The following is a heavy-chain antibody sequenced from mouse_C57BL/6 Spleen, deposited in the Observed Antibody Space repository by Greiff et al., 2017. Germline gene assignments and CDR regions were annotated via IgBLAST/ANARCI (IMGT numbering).Heavy chain of an antibody. CDR2: INPNNGGT. J-gene: IGHJ3*01. D-gene: IGHD2-4*01. V-gene: IGHV1-22*01. CDR1: GYTFTDYN. CDR3: ARGHYDYERGWAY. Sequence: VQLQQSGPELVKPGASVKMSCKASGYTFTDYNMHWVKQSHGKSLEWIGYINPNNGGTSYNQKFKGKATLTVNKSSSTAYMELRSLTSEDSAVYYCARGHYDYERGWAYWGQGTLVTVSA.